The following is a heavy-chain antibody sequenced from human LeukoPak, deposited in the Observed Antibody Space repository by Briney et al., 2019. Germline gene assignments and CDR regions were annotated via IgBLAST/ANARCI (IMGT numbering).Heavy chain of an antibody. V-gene: IGHV1-18*01. D-gene: IGHD6-19*01. J-gene: IGHJ4*02. CDR1: GYTFTSYG. CDR2: ISAYNGNT. Sequence: ASVKVSCKASGYTFTSYGISWVRQAPGQGLEWMGWISAYNGNTNYAQKLQCRVTMTTDTSTSTAYMELRSLRSDDTAVYYCARFSSGLYYFDYWGQGTLVTVSS. CDR3: ARFSSGLYYFDY.